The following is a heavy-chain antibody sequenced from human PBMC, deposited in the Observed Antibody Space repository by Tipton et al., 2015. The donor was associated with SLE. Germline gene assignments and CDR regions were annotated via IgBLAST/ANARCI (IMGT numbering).Heavy chain of an antibody. CDR3: ARHGGY. CDR2: INQSGNT. D-gene: IGHD3-3*01. Sequence: TLSLTCAVYVGSFSGHHWTWIRQPPGKGLEWIGEINQSGNTDYKSSLKSRVTISVDTSKNQFSLKLNSVTAADTAVYYCARHGGYWGQGTLVTVSS. J-gene: IGHJ4*02. V-gene: IGHV4-34*01. CDR1: VGSFSGHH.